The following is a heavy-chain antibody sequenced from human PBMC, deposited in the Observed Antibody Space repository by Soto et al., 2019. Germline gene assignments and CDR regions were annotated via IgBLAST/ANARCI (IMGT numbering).Heavy chain of an antibody. V-gene: IGHV4-30-4*01. J-gene: IGHJ2*01. CDR3: ARRSTSSFWYFGL. CDR1: GGSINSGANY. CDR2: ISYSGST. D-gene: IGHD6-6*01. Sequence: QVQLRESGPGLVKPSQTLSLTCTVSGGSINSGANYWSWIRQPPGRGLEWIGYISYSGSTYYNPSLTSRVTISVDTSKNQFSLNLSSVTAADTAVYFCARRSTSSFWYFGLWGRGTLVTVSS.